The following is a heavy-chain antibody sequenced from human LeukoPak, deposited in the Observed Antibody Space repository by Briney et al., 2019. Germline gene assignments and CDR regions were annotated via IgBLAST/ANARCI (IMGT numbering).Heavy chain of an antibody. CDR3: AKVSGGGLYYGGMDV. V-gene: IGHV3-23*01. J-gene: IGHJ6*02. CDR2: ISGSGGTT. CDR1: GFTFNNYA. Sequence: PGGSLRLSCAASGFTFNNYAMNWVRQAPGKGLEWVSVISGSGGTTYYADSVKGRFTISRDSSKNTLYLQMNSLRAEDTAVYYCAKVSGGGLYYGGMDVWGQGTTVTVSS. D-gene: IGHD1-14*01.